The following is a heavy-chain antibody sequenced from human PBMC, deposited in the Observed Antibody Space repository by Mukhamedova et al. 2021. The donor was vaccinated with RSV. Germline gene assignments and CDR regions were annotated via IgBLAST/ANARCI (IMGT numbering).Heavy chain of an antibody. J-gene: IGHJ2*01. D-gene: IGHD2-15*01. V-gene: IGHV4-59*08. CDR3: ARLTARVVGHFDL. CDR2: YMGTT. Sequence: YMGTTNYNPSLQSRVTISVDTSMSRFSLKVPSVTAADTAVYFCARLTARVVGHFDLWGRGTLVTVSS.